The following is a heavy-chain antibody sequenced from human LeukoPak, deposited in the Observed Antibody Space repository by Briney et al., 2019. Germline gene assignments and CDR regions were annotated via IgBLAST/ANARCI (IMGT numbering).Heavy chain of an antibody. D-gene: IGHD5-18*01. V-gene: IGHV3-30-3*01. J-gene: IGHJ4*02. Sequence: GRSLRLSCAASGFTFSSYAMHWVRQAPGKGLEWVAVISYDGSNKYYADSVKGRFTISRDNSKNTLYLQMNSLRAEDTAVYYCARVVGVDTAMDFDYWGQGTLVTVSS. CDR2: ISYDGSNK. CDR1: GFTFSSYA. CDR3: ARVVGVDTAMDFDY.